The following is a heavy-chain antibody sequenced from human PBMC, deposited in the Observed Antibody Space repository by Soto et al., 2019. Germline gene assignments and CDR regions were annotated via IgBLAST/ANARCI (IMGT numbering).Heavy chain of an antibody. Sequence: SETLSLTCTVSGGSISSYYWSWIRQPPGKGLEWIGYIYYSGSTNYNPSLKSRVTISVDTSKNQFSLKLSSVTAADTAVYYCARGTGTGLTYCGGDCYQKFDYWGQGTLVTVSS. V-gene: IGHV4-59*01. J-gene: IGHJ4*02. CDR3: ARGTGTGLTYCGGDCYQKFDY. D-gene: IGHD2-21*02. CDR2: IYYSGST. CDR1: GGSISSYY.